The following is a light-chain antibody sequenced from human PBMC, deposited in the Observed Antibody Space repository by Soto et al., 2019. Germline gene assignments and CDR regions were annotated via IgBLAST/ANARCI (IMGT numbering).Light chain of an antibody. J-gene: IGKJ1*01. Sequence: EIVLTQSPATLSLSPGERATLSCRASQSVSSYFAWYQQKPGQAPRLLIYDASNRATGIPPRFSGSGSGTDFTLTISSLVPEDVAVYYCQQCGNWPLTFGQGTKVDIK. V-gene: IGKV3-11*01. CDR1: QSVSSY. CDR2: DAS. CDR3: QQCGNWPLT.